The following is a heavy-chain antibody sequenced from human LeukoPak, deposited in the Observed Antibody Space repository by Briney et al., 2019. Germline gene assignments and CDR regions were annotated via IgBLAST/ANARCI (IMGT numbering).Heavy chain of an antibody. CDR2: ILQDGTEK. CDR3: ARGSTSWDS. CDR1: GFTFSSYA. D-gene: IGHD2-2*01. V-gene: IGHV3-7*01. Sequence: GGSLGLSCAASGFTFSSYAMSWIRQAPGKGLEWVANILQDGTEKNYVDSVRGRLTISRDNAKNSLYLQMNSLRAEDTAVYYCARGSTSWDSWGQGTLVTVSS. J-gene: IGHJ4*02.